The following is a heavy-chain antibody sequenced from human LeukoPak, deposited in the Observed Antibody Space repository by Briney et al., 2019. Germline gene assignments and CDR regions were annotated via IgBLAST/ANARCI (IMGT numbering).Heavy chain of an antibody. CDR1: GGSISNSLYH. V-gene: IGHV4-39*01. CDR2: IYYTGNT. D-gene: IGHD1-14*01. J-gene: IGHJ4*02. Sequence: PSETLSLTCPVSGGSISNSLYHWGWVRQPPGEGLEWIGSIYYTGNTYYNPSLKGRVTMSVDTSNNQFSLKLSSVIAADTAVYYCTRLRDGTPGDYWGQGTLVTVSS. CDR3: TRLRDGTPGDY.